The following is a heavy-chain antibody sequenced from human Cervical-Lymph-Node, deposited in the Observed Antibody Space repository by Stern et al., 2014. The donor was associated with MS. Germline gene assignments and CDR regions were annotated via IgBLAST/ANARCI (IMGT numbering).Heavy chain of an antibody. CDR3: ARVLSGYDSPDY. J-gene: IGHJ4*02. CDR1: GFTFSSYG. CDR2: IWYDGSNK. V-gene: IGHV3-33*01. Sequence: VQLEESGGGVVQPGRSLRLSCAASGFTFSSYGMHWVRQAPGKGLEWVAVIWYDGSNKYYADSVKGRFTISRDNSKNTLYLQMNSLRAEDTAVYYCARVLSGYDSPDYWGQGTLVTVSS. D-gene: IGHD5-12*01.